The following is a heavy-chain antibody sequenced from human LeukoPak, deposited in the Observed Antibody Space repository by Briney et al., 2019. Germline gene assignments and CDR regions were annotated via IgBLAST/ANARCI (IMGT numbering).Heavy chain of an antibody. V-gene: IGHV3-23*01. CDR3: ANLASVSPSRWDY. J-gene: IGHJ4*02. D-gene: IGHD6-13*01. Sequence: GGSLRLSCAASGFTFSNYAMDWVRQAPGKGLEWASAISGSGGITYYADSVKGRFTISRDNSKNTLYVLMTSLRAEDTAIYYCANLASVSPSRWDYWGQGTLVTVSS. CDR1: GFTFSNYA. CDR2: ISGSGGIT.